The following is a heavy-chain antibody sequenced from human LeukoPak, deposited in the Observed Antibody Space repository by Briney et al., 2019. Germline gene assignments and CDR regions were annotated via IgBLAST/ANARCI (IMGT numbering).Heavy chain of an antibody. V-gene: IGHV1-69*04. CDR2: VVPIFGIA. D-gene: IGHD3-22*01. CDR1: GATFSSYA. J-gene: IGHJ5*02. CDR3: ARGDDGSAPDWFDP. Sequence: ASVKVSCKASGATFSSYAISWVRQAPGQGLEWMGRVVPIFGIANYAQKFPGRVTITADKSTSTAYMELSSLRSEDTAVYYCARGDDGSAPDWFDPWGQGTLVTVSS.